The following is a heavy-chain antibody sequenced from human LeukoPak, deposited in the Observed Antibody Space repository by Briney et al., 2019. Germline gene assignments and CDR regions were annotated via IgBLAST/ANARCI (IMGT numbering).Heavy chain of an antibody. CDR3: AKRRGYTWNDVEDY. CDR1: GFTFSHFG. CDR2: ISYDGTNK. V-gene: IGHV3-30*18. Sequence: GGSLRLSCAASGFTFSHFGMHWVRQAPGKGLEWVAIISYDGTNKYYADSVKGRFTISRDNSKNTLYLQMNSLRAEDTAVYYCAKRRGYTWNDVEDYWGQGTLVTVSS. J-gene: IGHJ4*02. D-gene: IGHD1-1*01.